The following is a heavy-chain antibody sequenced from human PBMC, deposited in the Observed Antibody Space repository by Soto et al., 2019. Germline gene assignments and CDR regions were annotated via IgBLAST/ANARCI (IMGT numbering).Heavy chain of an antibody. J-gene: IGHJ4*02. D-gene: IGHD3-10*02. Sequence: QVQLVESGGGVVQPGRSLRLSCAASGFTFSSYAMHWVRQAPGKGLEWVAVISYDGSNKYYADSVKGRFTISRDNSKNTLYLQMNSLRAEDTAVYYCARDKSVAEPMFGELLYCYFDYWGQGTLVTVSS. CDR3: ARDKSVAEPMFGELLYCYFDY. CDR2: ISYDGSNK. V-gene: IGHV3-30-3*01. CDR1: GFTFSSYA.